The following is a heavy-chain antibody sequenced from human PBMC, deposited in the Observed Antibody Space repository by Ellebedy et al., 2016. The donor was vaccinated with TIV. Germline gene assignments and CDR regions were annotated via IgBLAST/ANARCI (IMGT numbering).Heavy chain of an antibody. CDR1: GGSISSGAFY. CDR2: IYYSGST. Sequence: MPSETLSLTCPVSGGSISSGAFYWTFIRQQPGKGLAWIGNIYYSGSTYYNPSLKSRVTISLDTSKNQFSLRLSSVTAADTAVYYCARDEGGSGSLSYWGQGTLVTVSS. D-gene: IGHD3-10*01. V-gene: IGHV4-31*03. CDR3: ARDEGGSGSLSY. J-gene: IGHJ4*02.